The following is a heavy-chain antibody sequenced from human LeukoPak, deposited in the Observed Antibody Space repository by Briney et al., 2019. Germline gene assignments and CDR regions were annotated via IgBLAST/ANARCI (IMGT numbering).Heavy chain of an antibody. Sequence: PSETLSLTCTVSGGSINSYYWSWIRQPPGKGLEWIGYIFYSGSTNYNPSLKSRVTISVDTSKNQFSLKLSSVTAAVTAVYYCARDRGSSGWFDYWGQGTLVTVSS. J-gene: IGHJ5*01. V-gene: IGHV4-59*01. CDR1: GGSINSYY. D-gene: IGHD6-19*01. CDR2: IFYSGST. CDR3: ARDRGSSGWFDY.